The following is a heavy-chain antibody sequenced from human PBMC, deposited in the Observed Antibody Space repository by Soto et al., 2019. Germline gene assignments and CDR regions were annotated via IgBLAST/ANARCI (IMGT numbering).Heavy chain of an antibody. V-gene: IGHV3-15*07. CDR3: TTGCSSTSCYGYYYYGMDV. J-gene: IGHJ6*02. CDR2: IKSKTDGGTT. Sequence: GGSLRLSCAASGFTFSNAWMNWVRQAPGKGLEWVGRIKSKTDGGTTDYAAPVKGRFTISRDDSKNTLYLQMNSLKTEDTAVYYCTTGCSSTSCYGYYYYGMDVWGQGTTVTVSS. CDR1: GFTFSNAW. D-gene: IGHD2-2*01.